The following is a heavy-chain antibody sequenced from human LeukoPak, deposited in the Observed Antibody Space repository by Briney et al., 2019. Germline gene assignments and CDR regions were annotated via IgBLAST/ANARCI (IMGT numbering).Heavy chain of an antibody. V-gene: IGHV1-2*02. CDR3: ARRARYCSSTSCYTNSNWFDP. CDR1: GYTFTGYY. D-gene: IGHD2-2*02. Sequence: ASVKVSCKASGYTFTGYYMHWVRQAPGQGLEWMGWINPNSGGTIYAQKFQGRVTMTRDTSISTAYMELSRLRSDDTAVYYCARRARYCSSTSCYTNSNWFDPWGQGTLVTVSS. CDR2: INPNSGGT. J-gene: IGHJ5*02.